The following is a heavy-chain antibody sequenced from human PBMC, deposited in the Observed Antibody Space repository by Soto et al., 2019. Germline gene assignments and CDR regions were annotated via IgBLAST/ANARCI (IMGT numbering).Heavy chain of an antibody. D-gene: IGHD2-8*01. CDR2: IWYDGSNK. CDR1: GFTFSSYG. CDR3: ARDGLVYAYNYYYYYMDV. J-gene: IGHJ6*03. Sequence: PGGSLRLSCAASGFTFSSYGMDWVRQAPGKGLEWVAVIWYDGSNKYYADSVKGRFTISRDNSKNTLYLQMNSLRAEDTAVYYCARDGLVYAYNYYYYYMDVWGKGTTVTVSS. V-gene: IGHV3-33*01.